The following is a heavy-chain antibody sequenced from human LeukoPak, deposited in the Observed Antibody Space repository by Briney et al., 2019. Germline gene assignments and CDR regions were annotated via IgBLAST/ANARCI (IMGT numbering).Heavy chain of an antibody. CDR3: AAGFDY. J-gene: IGHJ4*02. Sequence: PSETLSLTCAVYGGSFSGYYWSWIRQPPGKGLEWIGEINHSGSTNYNPSLKSRVTISVDTSKNQFSLQLSFLTAADTAMYYCAAGFDYWGQGTLVTVSS. CDR1: GGSFSGYY. V-gene: IGHV4-34*01. CDR2: INHSGST.